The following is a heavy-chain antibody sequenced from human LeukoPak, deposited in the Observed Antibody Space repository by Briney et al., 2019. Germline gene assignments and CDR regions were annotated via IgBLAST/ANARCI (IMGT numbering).Heavy chain of an antibody. D-gene: IGHD6-13*01. CDR2: IYTSGST. CDR3: AREQQQLVFDY. CDR1: GGSISSGSYY. V-gene: IGHV4-61*02. J-gene: IGHJ4*02. Sequence: PSETLSLTCTVSGGSISSGSYYWSWIRQPAGKGLEWIGRIYTSGSTNYNPSLKSRVTISVDTSKNQFSLKLSSVTAADTAVYYCAREQQQLVFDYWGQGTLVTVSS.